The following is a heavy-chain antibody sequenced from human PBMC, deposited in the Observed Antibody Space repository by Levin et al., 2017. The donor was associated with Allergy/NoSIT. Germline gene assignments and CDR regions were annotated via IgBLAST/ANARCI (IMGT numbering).Heavy chain of an antibody. V-gene: IGHV4-59*01. CDR2: IFYTGTT. J-gene: IGHJ4*02. D-gene: IGHD3-22*01. CDR3: ARDNYFDSSGYYRLDN. Sequence: SETLSLTCTVSGGSIGCYYWNWIRQPPGKGLEWIGYIFYTGTTYYSPSLKSRVTISVDTSKNQFSLKLSSVTAADTAVYYCARDNYFDSSGYYRLDNWGQGTLVTVSS. CDR1: GGSIGCYY.